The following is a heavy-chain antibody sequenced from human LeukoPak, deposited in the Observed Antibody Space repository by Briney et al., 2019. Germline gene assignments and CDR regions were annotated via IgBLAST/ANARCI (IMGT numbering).Heavy chain of an antibody. CDR3: ARIRYSGSYYVDY. V-gene: IGHV4-59*01. Sequence: SETLSLTCTVSGGSISSYYWSWIRQPPGKGLEWIGYVYYSGSTDYNPSLKSRDTISIDTSKNQFSLKLSSVTTADTAVYYCARIRYSGSYYVDYWGQGTLVTVSS. D-gene: IGHD1-26*01. CDR2: VYYSGST. CDR1: GGSISSYY. J-gene: IGHJ4*02.